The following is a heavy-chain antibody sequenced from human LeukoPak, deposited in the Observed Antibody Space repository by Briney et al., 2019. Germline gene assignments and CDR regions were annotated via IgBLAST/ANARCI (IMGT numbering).Heavy chain of an antibody. CDR1: GGSFSGYY. CDR3: ARGSYCGGDCYPRPFDY. CDR2: INRSGST. J-gene: IGHJ4*02. Sequence: SETLSLTCAVYGGSFSGYYWSWIRQPPGKGLEWIGEINRSGSTNYNPSLKSRVTISVDTSKNQFSLKLSSVTAADTAVYYCARGSYCGGDCYPRPFDYWGQGTLVTVSS. D-gene: IGHD2-21*02. V-gene: IGHV4-34*01.